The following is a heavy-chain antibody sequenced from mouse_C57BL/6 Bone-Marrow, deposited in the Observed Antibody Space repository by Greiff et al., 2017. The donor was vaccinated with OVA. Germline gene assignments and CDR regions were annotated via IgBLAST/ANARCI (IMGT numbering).Heavy chain of an antibody. Sequence: QVQLQQSGAELARPGASVKLSCKASGYTFTSYGISWVKQRTGQGLEWIGEIYPRSGNTYYNEKFKGKATLTADKSSSTAYMELRSLTSEDSAVYFCARETTVVAPYAMDYWGQETSVTVSS. CDR1: GYTFTSYG. CDR3: ARETTVVAPYAMDY. D-gene: IGHD1-1*01. CDR2: IYPRSGNT. J-gene: IGHJ4*01. V-gene: IGHV1-81*01.